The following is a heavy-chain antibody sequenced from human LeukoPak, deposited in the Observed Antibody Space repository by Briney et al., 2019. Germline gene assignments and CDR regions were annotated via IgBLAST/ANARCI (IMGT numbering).Heavy chain of an antibody. CDR2: ISYDGSNK. Sequence: WSLRLSCAASGFTFSSYAMHWGRQAPGKGLEWVAVISYDGSNKYDANSVKGRFTIARDNSKYPRYLQMNSLRAEDSAVYYSTKADTIYGSGTDWFDPWGQGTLVTVSS. V-gene: IGHV3-30*04. CDR3: TKADTIYGSGTDWFDP. D-gene: IGHD3-10*01. CDR1: GFTFSSYA. J-gene: IGHJ5*02.